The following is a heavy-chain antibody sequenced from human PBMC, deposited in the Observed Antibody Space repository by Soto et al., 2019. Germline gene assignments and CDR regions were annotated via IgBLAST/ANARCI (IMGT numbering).Heavy chain of an antibody. CDR2: IIPIFRTP. CDR3: ARDKDRQQLGGNYYYALDV. Sequence: QVHLVQSGAEVKKPGSSVKVSCKASGDTFSSFAISWVRQAPGQGLEWMGGIIPIFRTPDYAQKFQGRVTXTXDXXTNTAYMELRSLTSEDTAVYYCARDKDRQQLGGNYYYALDVWGQGTTVIVSS. D-gene: IGHD3-3*02. V-gene: IGHV1-69*05. CDR1: GDTFSSFA. J-gene: IGHJ6*02.